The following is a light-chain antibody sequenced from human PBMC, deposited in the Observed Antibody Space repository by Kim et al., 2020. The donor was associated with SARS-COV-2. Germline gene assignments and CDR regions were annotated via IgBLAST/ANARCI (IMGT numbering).Light chain of an antibody. CDR3: TSRDSNDNGV. CDR1: CLGSYY. J-gene: IGLJ2*01. Sequence: ALGRTVRITGRGDCLGSYYAAWYRQKPGQAPILVIYGKNNRPSGFPDGFSGSSSGNTASLTITGTQAGDGADYYCTSRDSNDNGVFGGGTQRTVL. CDR2: GKN. V-gene: IGLV3-19*01.